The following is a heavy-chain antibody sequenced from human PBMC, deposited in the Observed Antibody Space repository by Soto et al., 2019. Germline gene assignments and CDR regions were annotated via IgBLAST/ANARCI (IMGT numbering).Heavy chain of an antibody. Sequence: QVQLQESGPGLVKPSETLSLTCTVSGGSISSYYWSWIRQPPGKGLEWIGYIYYSGSTNYNPSLNSRVTISVDTSKNQFSLKLSSVTAADTAVYYCAREKRMTTVTNDAFDIWGQGTMVTVSS. CDR3: AREKRMTTVTNDAFDI. CDR2: IYYSGST. J-gene: IGHJ3*02. D-gene: IGHD4-17*01. V-gene: IGHV4-59*01. CDR1: GGSISSYY.